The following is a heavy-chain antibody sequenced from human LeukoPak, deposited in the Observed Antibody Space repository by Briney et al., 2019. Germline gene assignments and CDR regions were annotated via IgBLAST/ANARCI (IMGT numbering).Heavy chain of an antibody. CDR2: IIGSGVNT. V-gene: IGHV3-23*01. CDR3: AKDPRYYDFWSGYFPYYYYYYMDV. J-gene: IGHJ6*03. Sequence: QSGGSLRLSCAASGFTFSSYAMSWVRQAPGKGLEWVSTIIGSGVNTHYADSVKGRFTISRDNSQNTLYLQMNSLRAEDTAVYYCAKDPRYYDFWSGYFPYYYYYYMDVCGKGTTVTVSS. CDR1: GFTFSSYA. D-gene: IGHD3-3*01.